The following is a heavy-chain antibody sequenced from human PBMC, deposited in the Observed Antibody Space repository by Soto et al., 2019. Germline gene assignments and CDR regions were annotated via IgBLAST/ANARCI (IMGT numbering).Heavy chain of an antibody. V-gene: IGHV4-59*08. CDR3: ARLDMGYFAY. J-gene: IGHJ4*02. CDR2: IYYSGST. CDR1: GGSISSYY. Sequence: SETLSLTCTVSGGSISSYYWSWIRQPPGKGLEWIGYIYYSGSTNYNPSLKSRVTISVDTSKNQFSLKLSSVTAADTAVYYCARLDMGYFAYWGQGTLVTVSS.